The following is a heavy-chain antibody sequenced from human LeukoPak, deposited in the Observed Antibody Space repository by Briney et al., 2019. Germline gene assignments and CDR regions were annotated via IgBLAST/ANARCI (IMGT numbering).Heavy chain of an antibody. CDR2: IYYSGST. V-gene: IGHV4-31*03. D-gene: IGHD6-13*01. CDR1: GGSISSGGYY. CDR3: ARAGAAAATRYNAFDI. J-gene: IGHJ3*02. Sequence: SQTLSLTCTVSGGSISSGGYYWSWIRQHPGKGLEWIGYIYYSGSTYYNPSLKSRVTISVDTSKNQFSLKLSSVTAADTAVYYCARAGAAAATRYNAFDIWGQGTMVTVSS.